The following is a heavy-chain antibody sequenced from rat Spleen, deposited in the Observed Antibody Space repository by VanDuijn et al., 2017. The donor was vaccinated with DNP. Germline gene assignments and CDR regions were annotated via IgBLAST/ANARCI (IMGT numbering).Heavy chain of an antibody. D-gene: IGHD1-12*01. J-gene: IGHJ3*01. CDR3: STLNFYASLSEYFDY. Sequence: EVQLVESGGGLVQPGRSLKLSCAASGFTFSDYAMAWVRQAPKKGLEWVATVRCDGSRPYYRDFVKGRFTISRDNAKSTLYLQMDSLRSDDTATYYCSTLNFYASLSEYFDYWGQGTLVTVSS. CDR2: VRCDGSRP. V-gene: IGHV5-17*01. CDR1: GFTFSDYA.